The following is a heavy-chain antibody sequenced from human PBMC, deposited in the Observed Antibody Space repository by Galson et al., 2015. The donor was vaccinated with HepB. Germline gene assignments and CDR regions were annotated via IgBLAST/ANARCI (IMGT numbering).Heavy chain of an antibody. D-gene: IGHD6-13*01. Sequence: SLRLSCAASGFTFSSYAMSWVRQAPGKGLECVSGLSGSGGRTHYADSVNGRFTISRDNSKNKLYFQMNNLRAEDTAIYHCAKEVNISTWFPFDNWGQGTRVTVSS. CDR2: LSGSGGRT. J-gene: IGHJ4*02. V-gene: IGHV3-23*01. CDR3: AKEVNISTWFPFDN. CDR1: GFTFSSYA.